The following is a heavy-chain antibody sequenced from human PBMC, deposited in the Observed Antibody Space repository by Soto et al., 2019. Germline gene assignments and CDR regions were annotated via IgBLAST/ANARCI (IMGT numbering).Heavy chain of an antibody. D-gene: IGHD2-15*01. CDR3: ARELRIRDGWTVDY. CDR1: GFTFSSCG. V-gene: IGHV3-33*01. Sequence: QVQLVESGGGVVQPGRSLRLSCAASGFTFSSCGMHWVRQAPGKGLEWVAVIWYDGSNKYYADSVKGRFTISRDNSKNTLYLQMNSLRAEDTAVYYCARELRIRDGWTVDYWGQGTLVTVSS. J-gene: IGHJ4*02. CDR2: IWYDGSNK.